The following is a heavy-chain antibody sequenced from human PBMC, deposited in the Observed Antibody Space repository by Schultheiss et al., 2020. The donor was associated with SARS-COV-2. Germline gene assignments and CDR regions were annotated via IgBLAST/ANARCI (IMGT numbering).Heavy chain of an antibody. CDR2: IYYSGST. D-gene: IGHD2-8*01. J-gene: IGHJ6*02. V-gene: IGHV4-59*12. CDR3: ARDRSDIVLMVYAATGGMDV. Sequence: SETLSLTCTVSGGSISSYYWSWIRQPPGKGLEWIGYIYYSGSTNYNPSLKSRVTISVDTSKNQFSLKLSSVTAADTAVYYCARDRSDIVLMVYAATGGMDVWGQGTTVTVSS. CDR1: GGSISSYY.